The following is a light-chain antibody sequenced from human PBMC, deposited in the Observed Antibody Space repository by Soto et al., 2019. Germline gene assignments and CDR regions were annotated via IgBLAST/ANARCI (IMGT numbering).Light chain of an antibody. CDR1: SSDIGGYNA. CDR3: TSYTSISLYV. V-gene: IGLV2-14*01. CDR2: EVS. J-gene: IGLJ1*01. Sequence: QSVLTQPASVSGSPGQTITISCTGTSSDIGGYNAVSWYQHHPGKAPKLIIYEVSNRPSGVSNRFSGSKSGNTASLTISGLQAVDEADYYCTSYTSISLYVFGTGTKVTAL.